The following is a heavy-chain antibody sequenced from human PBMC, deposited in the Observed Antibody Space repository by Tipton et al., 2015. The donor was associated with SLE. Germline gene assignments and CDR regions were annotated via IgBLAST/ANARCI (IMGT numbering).Heavy chain of an antibody. CDR3: ARDGAAAFLD. Sequence: VKPSETLSLTCAVYGGSVSGHYWSWIRQPPGKGLEWIGYIYYSGSTNYNPSLKSRVTISVDTSKNQFSLKLSSVTAADTAVYYCARDGAAAFLDWGQGTLVTVSS. V-gene: IGHV4-59*02. CDR2: IYYSGST. CDR1: GGSVSGHY. D-gene: IGHD6-13*01. J-gene: IGHJ4*02.